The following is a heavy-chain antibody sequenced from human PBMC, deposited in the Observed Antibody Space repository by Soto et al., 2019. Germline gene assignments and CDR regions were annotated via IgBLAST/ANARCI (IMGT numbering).Heavy chain of an antibody. J-gene: IGHJ6*02. Sequence: LSLTCAVYGGSFSGYYWSWIRQPPGKGLEWIGEINHSGSTNYNPSLKSRVTISVDTSKNQFSLELSSVTAADTAVYYCARYVSYGYYYYYGMDVWGQGTTVTVSS. CDR1: GGSFSGYY. D-gene: IGHD5-18*01. V-gene: IGHV4-34*01. CDR2: INHSGST. CDR3: ARYVSYGYYYYYGMDV.